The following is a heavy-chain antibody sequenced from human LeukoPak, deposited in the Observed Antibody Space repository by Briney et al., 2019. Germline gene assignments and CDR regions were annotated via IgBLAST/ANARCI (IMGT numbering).Heavy chain of an antibody. CDR1: GFTFSSYS. V-gene: IGHV3-48*01. Sequence: GGSLRLSCAASGFTFSSYSMNWVRQALGKGLEWVSYISSSSSTIYYADSVKGRFTISRDNAKNSLYLQMNSLRAEDTAVYYCASWAGTRWYNWFDPWGQGTLVTVSS. CDR3: ASWAGTRWYNWFDP. J-gene: IGHJ5*02. CDR2: ISSSSSTI. D-gene: IGHD6-19*01.